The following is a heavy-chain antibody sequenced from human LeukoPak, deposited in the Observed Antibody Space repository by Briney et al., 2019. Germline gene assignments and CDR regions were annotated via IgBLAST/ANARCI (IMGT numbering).Heavy chain of an antibody. D-gene: IGHD5-18*01. Sequence: GGSLRLSCAASGFIFSSYAMSWVRQAPGKGLEWVSAISGSGFSTYYADSVKGRFTISRDNSKDTLYLQINSLRAEDTAVYYCAKDPRGHSYGWSWRYFDYWGQGTLVTVTS. CDR1: GFIFSSYA. CDR3: AKDPRGHSYGWSWRYFDY. V-gene: IGHV3-23*01. J-gene: IGHJ4*02. CDR2: ISGSGFST.